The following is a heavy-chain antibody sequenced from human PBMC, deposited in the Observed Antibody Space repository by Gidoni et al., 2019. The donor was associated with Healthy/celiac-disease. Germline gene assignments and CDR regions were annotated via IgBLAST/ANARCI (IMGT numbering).Heavy chain of an antibody. CDR1: GFPFSSYG. J-gene: IGHJ4*02. D-gene: IGHD2-15*01. V-gene: IGHV3-33*01. Sequence: QVQLVESGGGVVQPGRSLRLSCAASGFPFSSYGMHWVRQAPGKGLEWVAVIWYDGSNKYYADSVKGRFTISRDNSKNTLYLQMNSLRAEDTAVYYCARGIDCSGGSCYAIDYWGQGTLVTVSS. CDR3: ARGIDCSGGSCYAIDY. CDR2: IWYDGSNK.